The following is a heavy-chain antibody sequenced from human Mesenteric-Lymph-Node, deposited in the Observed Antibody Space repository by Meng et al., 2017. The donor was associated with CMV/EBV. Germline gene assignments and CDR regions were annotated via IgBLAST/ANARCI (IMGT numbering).Heavy chain of an antibody. CDR3: ARFTRPVQARRTLIGDY. D-gene: IGHD6-6*01. V-gene: IGHV1-2*02. CDR1: GYSFTGYY. J-gene: IGHJ4*02. Sequence: ASVKVSCKASGYSFTGYYIHWVRQAPGQGLEWMGWINPNSGDTNYAQKFQGRVIMTRDTSITTAYMELSSLRSEDTAVYYCARFTRPVQARRTLIGDYWGQGTLVTVSS. CDR2: INPNSGDT.